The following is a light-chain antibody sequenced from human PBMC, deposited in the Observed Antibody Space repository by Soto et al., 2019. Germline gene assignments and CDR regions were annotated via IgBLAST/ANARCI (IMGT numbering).Light chain of an antibody. CDR1: SSNIGAGYD. CDR2: GNS. V-gene: IGLV1-40*01. CDR3: QSYDSSLSGYV. J-gene: IGLJ1*01. Sequence: QSVLTQPHSVSGAPGQRVTISCTGSSSNIGAGYDVHWYQQLPGTDPKLLIYGNSNRPSGVPDRFSGSKSGTSASLAITGLQAEDEADYYCQSYDSSLSGYVFGTGTKLTVL.